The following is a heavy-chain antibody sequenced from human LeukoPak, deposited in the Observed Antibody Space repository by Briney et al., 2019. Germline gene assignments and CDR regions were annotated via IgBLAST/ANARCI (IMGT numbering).Heavy chain of an antibody. V-gene: IGHV4-30-2*01. J-gene: IGHJ5*02. D-gene: IGHD1-26*01. CDR3: ARNEWESQGWFDP. Sequence: SETLSLTCTVSGGSISSGGYYWSWIRQPPGKGLEWIGYIYHSGSTYYNPSLKSRVTISVDRSKNQFSLKLSSVTAADTAVYYCARNEWESQGWFDPWGQGTLVTVSS. CDR1: GGSISSGGYY. CDR2: IYHSGST.